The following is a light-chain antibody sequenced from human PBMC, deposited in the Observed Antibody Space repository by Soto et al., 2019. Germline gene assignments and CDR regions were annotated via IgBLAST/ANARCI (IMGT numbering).Light chain of an antibody. V-gene: IGKV3-20*01. CDR2: GAS. CDR3: QQYGSSPGT. CDR1: QTVSSN. Sequence: EIVVTQSPATLSVSPGERATLSCRASQTVSSNLGWYQQKPGQAPRLLIYGASTRATGIPARFSGSGSGTDFTLTISRLEPEDFAVYYCQQYGSSPGTFGQGTKVDI. J-gene: IGKJ1*01.